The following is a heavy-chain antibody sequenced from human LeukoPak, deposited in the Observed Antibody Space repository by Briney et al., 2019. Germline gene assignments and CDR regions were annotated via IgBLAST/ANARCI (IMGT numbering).Heavy chain of an antibody. V-gene: IGHV3-11*03. CDR1: GIPFSDYY. Sequence: GGSLRLSCVVSGIPFSDYYMSWIRQAPGKGLEWVSYISGSSSFTKYADSVKGRFTISRDNAKNSLYLQMSSLRAEDTAVYYCARWFGSGSYYGYWGQGTLVTVSS. D-gene: IGHD3-10*01. J-gene: IGHJ4*02. CDR3: ARWFGSGSYYGY. CDR2: ISGSSSFT.